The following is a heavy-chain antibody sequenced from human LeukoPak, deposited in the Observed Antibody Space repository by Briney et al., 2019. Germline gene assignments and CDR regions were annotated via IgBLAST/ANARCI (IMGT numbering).Heavy chain of an antibody. Sequence: GSLRLSCAASGFTFSSYAMHWVRQAPGKGLEWVAVISYDGSNKYYADSVKGRFTISRDNSKNTLYLQMNSLRAEDTAVYYCARETGYCSSTSCYAYYYGMDVWGQGTTVTVSS. V-gene: IGHV3-30-3*01. CDR3: ARETGYCSSTSCYAYYYGMDV. CDR1: GFTFSSYA. J-gene: IGHJ6*02. CDR2: ISYDGSNK. D-gene: IGHD2-2*01.